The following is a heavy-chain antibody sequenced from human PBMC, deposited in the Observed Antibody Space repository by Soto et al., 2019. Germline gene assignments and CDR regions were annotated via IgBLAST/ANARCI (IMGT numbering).Heavy chain of an antibody. Sequence: EVQLLESGGGLVQPGGSLRLSSAASGFSLSSYAISWVRQAPGKGLEWVSVISGSGGSSNYADSVKGRFTISRDNSKNTLYLQMNSLRAEDTAVYYCAKDGYCSSTSCYSRFDYWGQGTLVTVSS. D-gene: IGHD2-2*03. CDR1: GFSLSSYA. CDR3: AKDGYCSSTSCYSRFDY. V-gene: IGHV3-23*01. CDR2: ISGSGGSS. J-gene: IGHJ4*02.